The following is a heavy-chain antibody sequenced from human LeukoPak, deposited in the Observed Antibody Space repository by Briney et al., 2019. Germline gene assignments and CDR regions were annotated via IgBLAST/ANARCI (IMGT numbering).Heavy chain of an antibody. CDR3: ARDRAAPTWFFDL. J-gene: IGHJ2*01. CDR2: ISADSNTI. CDR1: GFTFSIYS. Sequence: GGSLRLSCAASGFTFSIYSMNWVRQAPGEGLEWLSYISADSNTIYYADSVKGRFTISRDNAKTSLYLQMNTLRDEDTAVYYCARDRAAPTWFFDLWGRGTLDLVSS. D-gene: IGHD2-15*01. V-gene: IGHV3-48*02.